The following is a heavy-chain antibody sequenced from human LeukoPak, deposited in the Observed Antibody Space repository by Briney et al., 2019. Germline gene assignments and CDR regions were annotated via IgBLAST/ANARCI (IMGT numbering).Heavy chain of an antibody. Sequence: GGSLRVSCAASGFTFSNYAMSWVRQAPGKGLECVSVISGSGDNTYYADSVKGRFTISRDNSKNTVYLQMNSLRAEDTAVYYCARGAYHSYYMDVWGKGTTVTVSS. V-gene: IGHV3-23*01. CDR1: GFTFSNYA. J-gene: IGHJ6*03. CDR2: ISGSGDNT. CDR3: ARGAYHSYYMDV.